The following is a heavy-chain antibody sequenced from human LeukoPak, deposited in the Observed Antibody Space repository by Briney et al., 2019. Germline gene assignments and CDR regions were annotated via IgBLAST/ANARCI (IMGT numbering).Heavy chain of an antibody. D-gene: IGHD3-10*01. CDR3: AGLRGPLDY. J-gene: IGHJ4*02. V-gene: IGHV3-48*02. Sequence: PGGSLRLSCAASGFTFSSNSMNWARQAPGKGLEWVSYISSRSSTIYYADSVKGRFTISRDNAKNSLYLEMNSLRDEDTAIYYCAGLRGPLDYWGQGTLVTVSS. CDR1: GFTFSSNS. CDR2: ISSRSSTI.